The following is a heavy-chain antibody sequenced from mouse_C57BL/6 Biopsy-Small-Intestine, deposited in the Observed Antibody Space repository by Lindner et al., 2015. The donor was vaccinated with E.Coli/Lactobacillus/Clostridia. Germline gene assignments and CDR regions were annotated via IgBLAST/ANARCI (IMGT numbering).Heavy chain of an antibody. CDR3: ARNLYDYDGGFAY. V-gene: IGHV1-42*01. D-gene: IGHD2-4*01. CDR2: INPSTGGT. Sequence: VQLQESGPELVKPGASVKISCKASGYSFTGYYMNWVKQSPEKSLEWIGEINPSTGGTTYNQKFKAKATLTVDKSSSTAYMQLKSLTSEDSAVYYCARNLYDYDGGFAYWGQGTLVTVSA. CDR1: GYSFTGYY. J-gene: IGHJ3*01.